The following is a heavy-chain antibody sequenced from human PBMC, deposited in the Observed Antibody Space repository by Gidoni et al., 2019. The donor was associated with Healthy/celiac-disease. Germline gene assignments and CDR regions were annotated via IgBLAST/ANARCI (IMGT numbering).Heavy chain of an antibody. D-gene: IGHD3-3*01. CDR1: GFSLSTRGVG. CDR3: AHRTYYDFWSGKGGWFDP. CDR2: IYWDDDK. V-gene: IGHV2-5*02. J-gene: IGHJ5*02. Sequence: QITLKESGPTLVKPTQTLTLTCTFSGFSLSTRGVGVGWIRQPPGKALEWLALIYWDDDKRYSPSLKSRLTITKDTSKNQVVLTMTNMDPVDTATYYCAHRTYYDFWSGKGGWFDPWGQGTLVTVSS.